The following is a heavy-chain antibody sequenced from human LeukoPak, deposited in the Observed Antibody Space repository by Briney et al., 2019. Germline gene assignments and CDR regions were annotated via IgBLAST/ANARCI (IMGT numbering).Heavy chain of an antibody. CDR3: ANWQSGSRVFFDY. CDR2: ISANGDTT. D-gene: IGHD1-26*01. CDR1: GFTFSSYA. J-gene: IGHJ4*02. V-gene: IGHV3-23*01. Sequence: GGSLRLSCAASGFTFSSYALTWARQAPGKGLEWVSAISANGDTTYYADSVKGRFTISRDNSKNTLYLHMNSLRAEDTAVYYCANWQSGSRVFFDYWGQGTLVTVSS.